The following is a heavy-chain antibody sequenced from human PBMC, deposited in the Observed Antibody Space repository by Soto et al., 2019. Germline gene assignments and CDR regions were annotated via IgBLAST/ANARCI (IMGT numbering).Heavy chain of an antibody. V-gene: IGHV3-21*01. Sequence: GSLRLSCATSGFTFRTYSMNWVRQAPGKGLEWVSSFRSSGDYVHYADSVKGRFTMSRDNANNSLYLQMNSLRAEDTAVYYCARDGGGPQAEVDYWGQGTLVTVSS. J-gene: IGHJ4*02. CDR1: GFTFRTYS. CDR3: ARDGGGPQAEVDY. D-gene: IGHD3-16*01. CDR2: FRSSGDYV.